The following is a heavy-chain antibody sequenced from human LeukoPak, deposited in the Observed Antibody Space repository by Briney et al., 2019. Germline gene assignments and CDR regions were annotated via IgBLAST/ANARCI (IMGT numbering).Heavy chain of an antibody. V-gene: IGHV4-59*01. CDR2: IHYSGST. CDR3: ARDRGNGWYLLDY. CDR1: GGSISSYY. Sequence: SETLSLTCTVSGGSISSYYWSWIRQPPGKGLEWIGYIHYSGSTIYNPSLKSRVTISVDTSKNQFSLKLSSVTAADTAVYYCARDRGNGWYLLDYWGQGTLVTVSS. J-gene: IGHJ4*02. D-gene: IGHD6-19*01.